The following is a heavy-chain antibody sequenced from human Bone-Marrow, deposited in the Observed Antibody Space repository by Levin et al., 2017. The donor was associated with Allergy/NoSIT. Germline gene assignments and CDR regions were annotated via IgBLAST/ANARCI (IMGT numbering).Heavy chain of an antibody. J-gene: IGHJ6*02. D-gene: IGHD6-19*01. CDR3: ARDGSASSGWYGYYYYYGMDV. Sequence: PSETLSLTCTVSGDSISSYYWSWIRQPPGKGLEWIGHIYHSEGTKYNPSLKSRVTMSVDPTKNQFSLKLSSVTAAATAVYYCARDGSASSGWYGYYYYYGMDVWGQGTTVTVSS. V-gene: IGHV4-59*01. CDR2: IYHSEGT. CDR1: GDSISSYY.